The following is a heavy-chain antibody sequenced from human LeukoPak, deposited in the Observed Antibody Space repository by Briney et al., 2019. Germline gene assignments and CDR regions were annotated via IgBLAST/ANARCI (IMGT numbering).Heavy chain of an antibody. J-gene: IGHJ4*02. V-gene: IGHV3-7*04. D-gene: IGHD3-3*01. Sequence: GGSLRLSCAASGFTFSTYWMSWVRQAPGKGLEWVANIKQDGSEKYYVDSVKGRFTISRDNAKNSLYLQMNSLRAEDTAVYYCARGDGAVEWLFPPYYFDFWGQGTLVTVSS. CDR2: IKQDGSEK. CDR3: ARGDGAVEWLFPPYYFDF. CDR1: GFTFSTYW.